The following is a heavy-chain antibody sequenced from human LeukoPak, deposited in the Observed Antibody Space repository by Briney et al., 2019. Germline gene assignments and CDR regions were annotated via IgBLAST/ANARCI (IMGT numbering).Heavy chain of an antibody. V-gene: IGHV1-69*05. Sequence: SVTVSCKASGGTFSSYAISWVRQAPGQGLEWMGGIIPIFGTANYAQKFQGRVTITTDESTSTAYMELSSLRSEDTAVYYCARGRYCSSTSCNNWFDPWGQGTLVTVSS. D-gene: IGHD2-2*01. CDR1: GGTFSSYA. CDR2: IIPIFGTA. J-gene: IGHJ5*02. CDR3: ARGRYCSSTSCNNWFDP.